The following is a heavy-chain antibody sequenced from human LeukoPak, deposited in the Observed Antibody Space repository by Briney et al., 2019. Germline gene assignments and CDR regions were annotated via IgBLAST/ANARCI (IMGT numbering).Heavy chain of an antibody. CDR2: INSDGSST. CDR3: ARGPYYDYVWGSYRSTSRHFDY. D-gene: IGHD3-16*02. J-gene: IGHJ4*02. V-gene: IGHV3-74*01. Sequence: GGSLRLSCAASGFTFSSYWMHWVRQAPGKGLVWVSRINSDGSSTSYADSVKGRFTISRDNSKNTLYLQMNSLRPEDTAVYYCARGPYYDYVWGSYRSTSRHFDYWGQGTLVTVSS. CDR1: GFTFSSYW.